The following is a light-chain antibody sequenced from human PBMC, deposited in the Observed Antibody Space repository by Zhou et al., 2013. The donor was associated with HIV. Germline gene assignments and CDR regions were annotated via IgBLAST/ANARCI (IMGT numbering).Light chain of an antibody. V-gene: IGKV3-20*01. CDR2: AAS. CDR1: QSVSSY. J-gene: IGKJ5*01. CDR3: QQYGSSQIT. Sequence: EIVLTQSPGTLSLSPGERATLSCRASQSVSSYLAWYQLKPGQAPRLLINAASSRATGIPDRFSGSGSGTDFTLTISRPEPEDFAVYYCQQYGSSQITFGQGARLEIK.